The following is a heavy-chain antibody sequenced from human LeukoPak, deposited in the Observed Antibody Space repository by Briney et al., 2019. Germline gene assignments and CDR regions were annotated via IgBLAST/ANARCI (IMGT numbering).Heavy chain of an antibody. V-gene: IGHV1-2*02. Sequence: ASVKVSCKASGYTFTGYYMHWVRQAPGQGLEWMGWINPNSGGTNYAQKFQGRVTMTRDTSISTAYMELSRLRSDDTAVYYCARGGYYDFWSGYYTPPLYYYYGMDVWGQGTTVTVSS. CDR3: ARGGYYDFWSGYYTPPLYYYYGMDV. CDR1: GYTFTGYY. J-gene: IGHJ6*02. CDR2: INPNSGGT. D-gene: IGHD3-3*01.